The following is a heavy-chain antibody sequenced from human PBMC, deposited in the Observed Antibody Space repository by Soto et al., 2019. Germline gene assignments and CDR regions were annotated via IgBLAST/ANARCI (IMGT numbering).Heavy chain of an antibody. J-gene: IGHJ3*02. D-gene: IGHD2-2*01. V-gene: IGHV3-13*01. Sequence: VGSLRLSCAASGFTFSSYEMHWVRQATGKGLEWVSAIGTAGDTYYPGSVKGRFTISRENAKNSLYLQMNSLRAGDTAVYYCAMAFLPAATGGAFDIWGQGTMVTVS. CDR3: AMAFLPAATGGAFDI. CDR1: GFTFSSYE. CDR2: IGTAGDT.